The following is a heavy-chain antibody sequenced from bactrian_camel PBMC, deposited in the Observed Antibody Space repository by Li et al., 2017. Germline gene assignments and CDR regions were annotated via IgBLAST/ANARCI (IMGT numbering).Heavy chain of an antibody. D-gene: IGHD1*01. CDR1: GFTFSAYA. CDR3: ATLEGTAFTY. J-gene: IGHJ4*01. Sequence: VQLVESGGGSVQAGGSLRLSCVASGFTFSAYATSWVRQAPGKGLEWVSYINSRGTTTYYADSVKGRFTISQDNAKKTLNLQMDSLKPMDTAMYYCATLEGTAFTYWGQGTQVTVS. CDR2: INSRGTTT. V-gene: IGHV3S31*01.